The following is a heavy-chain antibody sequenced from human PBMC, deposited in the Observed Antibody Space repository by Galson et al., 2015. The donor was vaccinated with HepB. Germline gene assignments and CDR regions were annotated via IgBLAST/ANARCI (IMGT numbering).Heavy chain of an antibody. CDR1: GFTFSSYA. Sequence: SLRLSCAVSGFTFSSYAMSWVRQAPGKGLEWVSGIRGSGGSTYYADSVKGRFTISRDNSKNTLYLQMNSLRAEDTAVYYCAKGTIRIPTGGTLLFDYWGQGTLVTVSS. J-gene: IGHJ4*02. CDR3: AKGTIRIPTGGTLLFDY. V-gene: IGHV3-23*01. D-gene: IGHD6-13*01. CDR2: IRGSGGST.